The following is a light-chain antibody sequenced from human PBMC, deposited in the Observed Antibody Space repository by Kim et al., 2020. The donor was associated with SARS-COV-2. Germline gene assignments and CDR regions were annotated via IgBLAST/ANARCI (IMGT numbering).Light chain of an antibody. CDR3: QAWDSSIWV. CDR1: KLGEKY. CDR2: QDS. J-gene: IGLJ3*02. V-gene: IGLV3-1*01. Sequence: LSQGQTARLPCPGDKLGEKYACWYRQKPGQSPVLVIYQDSKRPSGIPERFSGANSGNTATLTISGTQAMDEADYYCQAWDSSIWVFGGGTQLTVL.